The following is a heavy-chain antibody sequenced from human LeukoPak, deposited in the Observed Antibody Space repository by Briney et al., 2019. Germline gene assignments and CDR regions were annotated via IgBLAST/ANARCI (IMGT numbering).Heavy chain of an antibody. CDR1: GFTFSSYG. V-gene: IGHV3-33*01. J-gene: IGHJ4*02. D-gene: IGHD6-19*01. CDR2: IWYDGSNK. CDR3: ARSYSSGWYFDY. Sequence: QPGRSLRLSCAASGFTFSSYGMHWVRQAPGKGLEWVAVIWYDGSNKYYADSVKGRFTISRDNSKNTLYLQMNSLRAEDTAVYYCARSYSSGWYFDYWGQGTLVTVSS.